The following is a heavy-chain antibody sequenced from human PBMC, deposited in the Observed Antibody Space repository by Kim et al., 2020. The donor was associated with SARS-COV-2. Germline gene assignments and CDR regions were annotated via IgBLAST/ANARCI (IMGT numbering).Heavy chain of an antibody. Sequence: SETLSLTCTVSGGSISSSSYYWCWIRQPPGKGLEWIGSIYYSGSTYYNPSLKSRVTISVDTSKNQFSLKLSSVTAADTAVYYCAAITIFGVVTNWGQGTLVTVSS. D-gene: IGHD3-3*01. CDR2: IYYSGST. CDR3: AAITIFGVVTN. V-gene: IGHV4-39*01. J-gene: IGHJ4*02. CDR1: GGSISSSSYY.